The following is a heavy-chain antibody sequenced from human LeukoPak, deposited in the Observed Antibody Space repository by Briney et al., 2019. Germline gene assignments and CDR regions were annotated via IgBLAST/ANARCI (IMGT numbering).Heavy chain of an antibody. CDR1: GYTLTGLS. Sequence: ASVKVSCKVSGYTLTGLSMHWVRQAPGKGLEWMGGFDPEDGQTIYAQKFQGRVTMTEDTSTDTAYMELSSLRSEDTAVYYCATHPRRRYYDSSGYPHNYYYYGMDVWGQGTTVTVSS. V-gene: IGHV1-24*01. CDR3: ATHPRRRYYDSSGYPHNYYYYGMDV. D-gene: IGHD3-22*01. J-gene: IGHJ6*02. CDR2: FDPEDGQT.